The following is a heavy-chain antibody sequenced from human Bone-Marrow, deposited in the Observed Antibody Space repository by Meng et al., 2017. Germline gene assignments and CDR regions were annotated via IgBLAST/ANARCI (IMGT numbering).Heavy chain of an antibody. J-gene: IGHJ6*02. D-gene: IGHD3-10*01. CDR2: IWYDGSNK. V-gene: IGHV3-33*01. CDR1: GFTFSSYG. CDR3: ARSYSSLVFYYYYYGMDV. Sequence: GESLKISCAASGFTFSSYGMHWVRQAPGKGLEWVAVIWYDGSNKYYADSVKGRFTISRDNSKNTLYLQMNSLRAEDTAVYYCARSYSSLVFYYYYYGMDVWGQGTMVTVAS.